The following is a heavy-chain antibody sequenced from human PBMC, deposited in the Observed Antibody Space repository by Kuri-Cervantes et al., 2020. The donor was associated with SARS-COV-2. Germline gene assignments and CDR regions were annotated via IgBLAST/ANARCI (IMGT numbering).Heavy chain of an antibody. V-gene: IGHV3-30-3*01. CDR3: ASALLWGYFDY. CDR2: ISYDGSNK. D-gene: IGHD2/OR15-2a*01. J-gene: IGHJ4*02. Sequence: GGSLRLSCEVSGFLFSASAIHWVRQAPGKGLEWVAVISYDGSNKYYADSVKGRFTISRDNSKNTLYLQMNSLRAEDTAVYYCASALLWGYFDYWGQGTLVTVSS. CDR1: GFLFSASA.